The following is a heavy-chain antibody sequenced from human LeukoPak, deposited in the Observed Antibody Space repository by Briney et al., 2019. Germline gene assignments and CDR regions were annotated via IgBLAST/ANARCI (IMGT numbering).Heavy chain of an antibody. Sequence: PGGSLRLSCAASGFTFSSYEMNWVRQAPGKGLEWVSYISSGGTSIYYADSVKGRFTISRDNGKNSLYLQMNSLRAEDTALYYCARGGDSSGSYFDYWGQGTLVTVSS. J-gene: IGHJ4*02. CDR2: ISSGGTSI. D-gene: IGHD3-22*01. CDR3: ARGGDSSGSYFDY. V-gene: IGHV3-48*03. CDR1: GFTFSSYE.